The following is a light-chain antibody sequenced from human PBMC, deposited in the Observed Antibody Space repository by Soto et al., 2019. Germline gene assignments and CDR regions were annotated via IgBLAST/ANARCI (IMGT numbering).Light chain of an antibody. CDR1: QSVSYY. CDR2: DAS. J-gene: IGKJ4*01. V-gene: IGKV3-11*01. Sequence: EIVLTQSPATLSLSPGERATLSCRASQSVSYYLAWYQQKPGQAPRLLIYDASNRATGIPARFSGSGSGTDFTLTITSLEPGDFAVYFCQQRSHWPSLTFGGGTKVDIK. CDR3: QQRSHWPSLT.